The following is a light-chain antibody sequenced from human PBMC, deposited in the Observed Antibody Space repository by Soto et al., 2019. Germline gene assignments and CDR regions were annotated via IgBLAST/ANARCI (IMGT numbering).Light chain of an antibody. J-gene: IGKJ1*01. CDR3: QQYGSSPQT. Sequence: EIVLTDSPCTLSLSPLERATLSFMSSQIVSSNYLAWFQQKPGHAPRLLIYAASSRATGIPDRFSGSGSGTDFTLTISRLEPEDFAVYYCQQYGSSPQTFGQGTKVDIK. CDR1: QIVSSNY. V-gene: IGKV3-20*01. CDR2: AAS.